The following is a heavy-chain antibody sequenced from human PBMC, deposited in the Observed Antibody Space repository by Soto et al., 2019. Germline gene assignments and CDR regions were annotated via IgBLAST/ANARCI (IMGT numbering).Heavy chain of an antibody. CDR1: GGFVSSGNYY. CDR2: MSHSGGT. Sequence: QEQLQQWGAGLLKPSETLSLTCAAYGGFVSSGNYYWSWIRQPPGQGLEWIGEMSHSGGTHFNPSLKSRVTISVDTSKNQFSLMMSSVTAADTALYYCARVERGTATTVVDAFDIWGPGTMVTVSS. V-gene: IGHV4-34*01. CDR3: ARVERGTATTVVDAFDI. D-gene: IGHD1-1*01. J-gene: IGHJ3*02.